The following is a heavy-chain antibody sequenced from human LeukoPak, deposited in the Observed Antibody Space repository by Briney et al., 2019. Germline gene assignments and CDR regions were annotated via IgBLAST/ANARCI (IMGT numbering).Heavy chain of an antibody. J-gene: IGHJ6*02. D-gene: IGHD1-26*01. Sequence: GGSLRLSGAASGFTFSSYGMHWVRQAPGKGLKWVAFIRYDGSNKYYADSVKGRFTISRDNSKNTLYLQMNSLRAEDTAVYYCAKGGNYYYYYGMDVWGQGTTVTVSS. V-gene: IGHV3-30*02. CDR3: AKGGNYYYYYGMDV. CDR2: IRYDGSNK. CDR1: GFTFSSYG.